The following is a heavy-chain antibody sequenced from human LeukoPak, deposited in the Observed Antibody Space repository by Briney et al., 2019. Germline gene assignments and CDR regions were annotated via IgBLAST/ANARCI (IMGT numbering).Heavy chain of an antibody. D-gene: IGHD2-15*01. V-gene: IGHV3-30*04. J-gene: IGHJ4*02. CDR1: GLKFSSYS. CDR3: AVDRKSLGGTCLEG. Sequence: GGSLRLSCVVSGLKFSSYSCNWVRQAPGKGLEWVALISPDGINKYYEDSLKGRFTISRDNSRDTVYVELHSLTPEDTAVYFCAVDRKSLGGTCLEGWGRGTPVAVSS. CDR2: ISPDGINK.